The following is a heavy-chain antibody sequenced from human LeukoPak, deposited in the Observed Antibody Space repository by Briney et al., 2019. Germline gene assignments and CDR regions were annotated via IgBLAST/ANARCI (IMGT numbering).Heavy chain of an antibody. V-gene: IGHV4-59*01. Sequence: PSETLSLTCTASGGSISSYYWSRIRQPPGKGLEWIGFIYYSGSANYNPSLRRRVTISVDTSNNQFPLKLTSVTAADTAVYYCARTGVVATSYFFDYWGHGTLVTVSS. J-gene: IGHJ4*01. D-gene: IGHD5-12*01. CDR1: GGSISSYY. CDR2: IYYSGSA. CDR3: ARTGVVATSYFFDY.